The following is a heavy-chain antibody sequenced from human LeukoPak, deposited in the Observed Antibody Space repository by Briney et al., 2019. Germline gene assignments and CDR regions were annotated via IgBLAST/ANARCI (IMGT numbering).Heavy chain of an antibody. D-gene: IGHD3-9*01. V-gene: IGHV4-39*01. Sequence: PSETLSLTCSVSGGSISSSYYYWGWIRQPPGKGLEWIGSVYHSGTTYCNPSLKSRVSISIDTSKNQFSLELSSVTATDTAVYFCARPSMLTGYYYFDYWGQGTLVTVSS. J-gene: IGHJ4*02. CDR2: VYHSGTT. CDR3: ARPSMLTGYYYFDY. CDR1: GGSISSSYYY.